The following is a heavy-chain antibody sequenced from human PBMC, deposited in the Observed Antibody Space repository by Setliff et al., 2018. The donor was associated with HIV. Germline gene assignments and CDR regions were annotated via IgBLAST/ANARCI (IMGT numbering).Heavy chain of an antibody. CDR2: INHDGTER. D-gene: IGHD6-25*01. CDR1: GFMFSRYW. CDR3: AAAPSPAAPGN. Sequence: GGSLRLSCAASGFMFSRYWMSWVRQAPGKGLEWVANINHDGTERYYVDSVRGRFSISRDNADNSLSLQMNSLRSEDTAVYYCAAAPSPAAPGNWGQGTLVTVSS. J-gene: IGHJ4*02. V-gene: IGHV3-7*03.